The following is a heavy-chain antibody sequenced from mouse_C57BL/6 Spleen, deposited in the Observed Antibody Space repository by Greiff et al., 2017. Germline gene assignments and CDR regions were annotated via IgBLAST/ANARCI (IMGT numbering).Heavy chain of an antibody. J-gene: IGHJ1*03. CDR2: IDPSDSYT. D-gene: IGHD1-1*01. Sequence: QVQLQQPGAELVMPGASVKLSCKASGYTFTSYWMHWVKQRPGQGLEWIGEIDPSDSYTNYNQKFKGKSTLTVDKSSSTAYMQLSSLTSEDSAVYYCAYATVVAGDWYFEVWGTGTTVTVSS. CDR1: GYTFTSYW. CDR3: AYATVVAGDWYFEV. V-gene: IGHV1-69*01.